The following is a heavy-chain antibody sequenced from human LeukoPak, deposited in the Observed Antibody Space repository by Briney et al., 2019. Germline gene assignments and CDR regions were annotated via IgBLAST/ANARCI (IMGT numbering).Heavy chain of an antibody. CDR2: IYYSGST. J-gene: IGHJ3*02. Sequence: SETLSLTCTVSGGSISSYYWSWIRQPPGKGLEWIGYIYYSGSTNYNPSLKSRVTISVDTSKNQFSLKLSSVTAADTAVYYCARAGGYSSSHDAFDIWGQGTMVTVSS. D-gene: IGHD6-13*01. V-gene: IGHV4-59*12. CDR3: ARAGGYSSSHDAFDI. CDR1: GGSISSYY.